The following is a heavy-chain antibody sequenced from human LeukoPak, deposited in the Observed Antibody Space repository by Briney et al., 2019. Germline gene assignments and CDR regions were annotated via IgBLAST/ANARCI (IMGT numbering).Heavy chain of an antibody. CDR1: GFTFRAYT. V-gene: IGHV3-23*01. Sequence: GGSLRLSCAASGFTFRAYTMNWVRQAPGKGLEWVSGIYGSGEGQTFYADSVRGRFTISRDDSRNLVFLHMDSLRVEDTALYYCAKDVKSDGVWDIDHWGQGTLVTVSS. CDR3: AKDVKSDGVWDIDH. J-gene: IGHJ4*02. CDR2: IYGSGEGQT. D-gene: IGHD4-17*01.